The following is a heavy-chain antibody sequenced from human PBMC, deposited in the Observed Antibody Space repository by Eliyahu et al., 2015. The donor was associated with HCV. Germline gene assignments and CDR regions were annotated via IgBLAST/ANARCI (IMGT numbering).Heavy chain of an antibody. CDR3: ARDQSSGWYEGGLFDY. V-gene: IGHV6-1*01. CDR2: TYYRSKWYH. J-gene: IGHJ4*02. Sequence: VQLQQSGPGLVQPSXTLSLXCAIXGDSVSSNTXXWDWIRQSPSRGLEWLGRTYYRSKWYHDYAASVKSRITINPDTSKNQFSLHLRSVTPEDTAVYYCARDQSSGWYEGGLFDYWGQGTLVTVSS. D-gene: IGHD6-19*01. CDR1: GDSVSSNTXX.